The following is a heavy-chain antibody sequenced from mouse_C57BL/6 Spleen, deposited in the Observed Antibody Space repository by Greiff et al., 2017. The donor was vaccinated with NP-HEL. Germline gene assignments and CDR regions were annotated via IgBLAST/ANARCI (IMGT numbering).Heavy chain of an antibody. J-gene: IGHJ3*01. V-gene: IGHV5-9*01. CDR3: ARHGDYGYPSWFAY. Sequence: EVKLVESGGGLVKPGGSLKLSCAASGFTFSSYTMSWVRQTPEKRLQWVATISGGGGNTYYPDSVKGRFTISRDNVKNTLYLQMSSLRSEDTALYYCARHGDYGYPSWFAYWGQGTLVTVSA. D-gene: IGHD2-2*01. CDR2: ISGGGGNT. CDR1: GFTFSSYT.